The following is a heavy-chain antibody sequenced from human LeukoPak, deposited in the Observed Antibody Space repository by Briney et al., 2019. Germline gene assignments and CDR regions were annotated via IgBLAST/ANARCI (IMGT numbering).Heavy chain of an antibody. V-gene: IGHV3-53*01. D-gene: IGHD6-19*01. Sequence: GGSLRLSCAASGFSVSNNYMTWVRQAPGEGLQCVSIIYSGGRTDYAGSVKGRFTISRDNSKNTLYLQMNSLRAEDTAVYYCARDPAVAGDWGQGTMVTVSS. CDR1: GFSVSNNY. CDR2: IYSGGRT. CDR3: ARDPAVAGD. J-gene: IGHJ3*01.